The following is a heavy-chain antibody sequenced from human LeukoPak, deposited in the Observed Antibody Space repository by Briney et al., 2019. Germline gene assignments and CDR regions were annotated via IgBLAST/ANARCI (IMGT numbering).Heavy chain of an antibody. V-gene: IGHV1-69*05. J-gene: IGHJ4*02. Sequence: ASVKVSCKASGGTFSSYAISWVRQAPGQGLEWMGGIIPIFGTANYAQKFQGRVTITTDESTSTAYMELSSLRSEDTAVYYCARGDGPYDSSGYWDDYWGQGTLVTVSS. D-gene: IGHD3-22*01. CDR3: ARGDGPYDSSGYWDDY. CDR1: GGTFSSYA. CDR2: IIPIFGTA.